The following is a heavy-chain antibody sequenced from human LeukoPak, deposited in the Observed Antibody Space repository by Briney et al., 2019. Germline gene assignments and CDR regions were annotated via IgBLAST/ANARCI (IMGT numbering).Heavy chain of an antibody. CDR3: ARETFDYGDYYFDY. Sequence: GGSLRLSCVASGFTFSSYWMHWVRQAPGKGLVWVSRTNSDGRSTSYADSVKGRFTISRDNAKNTLYLQMNSLRAEDAAVYYCARETFDYGDYYFDYCGQGTLVTVSP. CDR2: TNSDGRST. D-gene: IGHD4-17*01. V-gene: IGHV3-74*01. J-gene: IGHJ4*02. CDR1: GFTFSSYW.